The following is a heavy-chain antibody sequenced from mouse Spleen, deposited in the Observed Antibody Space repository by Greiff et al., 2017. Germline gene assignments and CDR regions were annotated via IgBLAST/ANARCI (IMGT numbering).Heavy chain of an antibody. CDR3: ASGPGFAY. Sequence: EVQLQQSGPGLVKPSQSLSLTCTVTGYSITSDYAWNWIRQFPGNKLEWMGYISYSGSTSYNPSLKSRISITRDTSKNQFFLQLNSVTTEDTATYYCASGPGFAYWGQGTLVTVSA. J-gene: IGHJ3*01. CDR2: ISYSGST. CDR1: GYSITSDYA. V-gene: IGHV3-2*02.